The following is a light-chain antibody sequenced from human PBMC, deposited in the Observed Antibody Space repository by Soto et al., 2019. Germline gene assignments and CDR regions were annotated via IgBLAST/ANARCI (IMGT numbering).Light chain of an antibody. J-gene: IGKJ1*01. CDR2: RAS. V-gene: IGKV3-20*01. CDR3: QQYLGSPRT. CDR1: QTVSNTY. Sequence: EIVLTPSPGTLSLSPGERATLSCRASQTVSNTYLAWYQQKPGQPPRLLISRASSRAIGIPDRFSGSGSGTDFTLTISRLEPEDFAVYYCQQYLGSPRTFGQGTKVDIK.